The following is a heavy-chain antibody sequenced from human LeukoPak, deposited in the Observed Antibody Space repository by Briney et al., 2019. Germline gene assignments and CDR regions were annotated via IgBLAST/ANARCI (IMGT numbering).Heavy chain of an antibody. CDR2: IRSKANSYAT. J-gene: IGHJ4*02. CDR3: TRHGDYGGNFHLFDY. V-gene: IGHV3-73*01. CDR1: GFTFSGSA. Sequence: PGGSLRLSCAASGFTFSGSAMHWVRQASGKGLEWVGRIRSKANSYATAYAASVKGRFTISRDDSKNTAYLQMNSLKTEDTAVYYCTRHGDYGGNFHLFDYWGQGTLVTVSS. D-gene: IGHD4-23*01.